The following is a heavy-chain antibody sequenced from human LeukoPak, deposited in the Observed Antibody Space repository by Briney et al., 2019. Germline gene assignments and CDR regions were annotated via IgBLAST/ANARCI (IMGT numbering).Heavy chain of an antibody. CDR3: ARGGDMATVPHLYYFEY. V-gene: IGHV1-46*01. D-gene: IGHD5-24*01. J-gene: IGHJ4*02. Sequence: ASVKVSCKASGYTFTSYHLHWVRQAPGQGLEWMGIINPSGGSTTYAQNFQGRVTMTRDTSTSTVYMELSSLRSEDTAVYYCARGGDMATVPHLYYFEYWGQGTLVTVSS. CDR1: GYTFTSYH. CDR2: INPSGGST.